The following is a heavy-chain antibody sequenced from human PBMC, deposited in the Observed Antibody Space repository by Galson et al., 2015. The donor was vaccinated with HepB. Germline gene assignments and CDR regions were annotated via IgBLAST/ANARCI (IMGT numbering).Heavy chain of an antibody. V-gene: IGHV5-51*03. CDR3: ARGPYYYDSSGYHFDY. D-gene: IGHD3-22*01. Sequence: QSGAEVKKPGESLKISCKGSGYSFTSYWIGWVRQMPGKGLEWMGIIYPGDSDTRYSPSFQGQVTISADKSISTAYLQWSSLKASDTAMYYCARGPYYYDSSGYHFDYWGQGTLVTVSS. CDR2: IYPGDSDT. J-gene: IGHJ4*02. CDR1: GYSFTSYW.